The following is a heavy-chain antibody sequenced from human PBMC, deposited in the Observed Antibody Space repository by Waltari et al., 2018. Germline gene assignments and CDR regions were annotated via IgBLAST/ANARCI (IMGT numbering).Heavy chain of an antibody. CDR3: ASARYSGTYYNDY. CDR1: GFTFSSFW. D-gene: IGHD1-26*01. CDR2: VNRDGSRT. Sequence: EVQLVESGGGLVQPGGSLRLSCAASGFTFSSFWMHWVRQAPGKGLGWGVRVNRDGSRTSCQDSVKGRFTISRDHAKNTLYLQMNSLRAEDTAVYYCASARYSGTYYNDYWGQGMLVTVSP. V-gene: IGHV3-74*01. J-gene: IGHJ4*02.